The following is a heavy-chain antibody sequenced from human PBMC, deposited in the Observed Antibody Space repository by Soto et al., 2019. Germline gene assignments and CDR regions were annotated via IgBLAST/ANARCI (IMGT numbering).Heavy chain of an antibody. D-gene: IGHD2-15*01. V-gene: IGHV3-33*01. CDR1: GFTFSNYG. Sequence: PGGSLRLSCVASGFTFSNYGMHWVRQAPGKGLEWVAGIDYNEITPYYIDPVKGRFTISRGQSKNTLYLQMNSLRAEDMAVYYLARDFCPVPPCYDLWGQGVLVTVSS. J-gene: IGHJ4*02. CDR3: ARDFCPVPPCYDL. CDR2: IDYNEITP.